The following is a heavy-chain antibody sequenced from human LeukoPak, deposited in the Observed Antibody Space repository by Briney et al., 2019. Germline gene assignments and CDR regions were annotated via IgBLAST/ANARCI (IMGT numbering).Heavy chain of an antibody. Sequence: PGGSLRLSRAASGVTFSKYAMTWVRQAPGKGLDWVSTISGGGESTYYADSVKGRFTISRDNSKSTLYLQMNVLRAEDTAVYYCAKGGHYSPFDYWSQGTLVTVSS. CDR3: AKGGHYSPFDY. J-gene: IGHJ4*02. D-gene: IGHD2-15*01. CDR2: ISGGGEST. CDR1: GVTFSKYA. V-gene: IGHV3-23*01.